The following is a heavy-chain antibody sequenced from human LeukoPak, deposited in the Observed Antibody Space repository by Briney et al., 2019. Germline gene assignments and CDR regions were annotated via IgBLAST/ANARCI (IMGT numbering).Heavy chain of an antibody. CDR1: GFTFNTHG. CDR2: ICFDGSVK. D-gene: IGHD3-3*01. V-gene: IGHV3-33*06. Sequence: GGSLRLSCAASGFTFNTHGMHWFRQAPGKGLEWLAAICFDGSVKHYSYAVKGRFTISRDNSLNILYLEMNRLRVEDTAIYYCAKDTAIQFLESAFWGQGTLVTVSS. CDR3: AKDTAIQFLESAF. J-gene: IGHJ4*02.